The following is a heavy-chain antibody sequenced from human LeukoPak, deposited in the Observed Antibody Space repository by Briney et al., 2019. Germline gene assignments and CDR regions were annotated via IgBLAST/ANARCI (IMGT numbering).Heavy chain of an antibody. D-gene: IGHD6-13*01. CDR2: IYYSGSA. J-gene: IGHJ4*02. CDR1: GGSVSSSY. CDR3: ARANQQLSDLDY. V-gene: IGHV4-59*02. Sequence: PSETLSLTCTVSGGSVSSSYWSWIRQPPGKGLEWIGYIYYSGSANYNPSLKSRVTISVDTSKNQFSLKLTSVTAADTAVYYCARANQQLSDLDYWGQGTLVTVSS.